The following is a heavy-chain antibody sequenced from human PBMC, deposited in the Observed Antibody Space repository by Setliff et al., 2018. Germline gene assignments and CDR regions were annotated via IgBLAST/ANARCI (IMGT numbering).Heavy chain of an antibody. CDR3: ERGFSRIEGWGNWFDP. CDR2: IYDSGSS. CDR1: GGSVSNSGFF. D-gene: IGHD2-15*01. Sequence: PSETLSLTCTVSGGSVSNSGFFWGWLRQAPGKGLEWIGNIYDSGSSNYNASLKSRLIITRDTSKNQISLKLTSVTAADTAVYYCERGFSRIEGWGNWFDPWGQGILVTVSS. V-gene: IGHV4-39*01. J-gene: IGHJ5*02.